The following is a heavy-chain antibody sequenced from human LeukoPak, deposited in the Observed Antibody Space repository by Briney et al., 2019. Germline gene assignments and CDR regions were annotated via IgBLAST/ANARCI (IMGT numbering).Heavy chain of an antibody. CDR1: GYTFTSYG. V-gene: IGHV1-18*01. CDR2: ISAYNGNT. J-gene: IGHJ4*02. CDR3: AREDYDFWNGYYDY. D-gene: IGHD3-3*01. Sequence: ASVKVSCKASGYTFTSYGISWVRQAPGQGLEWMGWISAYNGNTNYAQKLQGRVTMTTDTSTSTAYMELRSLRSDDTAVYYCAREDYDFWNGYYDYWGQGTLVTVSS.